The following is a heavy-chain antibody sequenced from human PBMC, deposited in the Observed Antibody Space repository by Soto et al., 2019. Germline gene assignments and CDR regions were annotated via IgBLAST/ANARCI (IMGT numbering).Heavy chain of an antibody. CDR3: GGGGGDDAFDI. V-gene: IGHV1-2*04. D-gene: IGHD3-16*01. J-gene: IGHJ3*02. Sequence: QVQLVQSGAEVKTPGASVKVSCKASGYTFTDHYIHWVRQAPGQGLEWMGWINPNGGTNYAQKFQDCVTMTRQTSIKTAFLGLGRLACGDTAVYFWGGGGGDDAFDIWGQGTMVTVSS. CDR2: INPNGGT. CDR1: GYTFTDHY.